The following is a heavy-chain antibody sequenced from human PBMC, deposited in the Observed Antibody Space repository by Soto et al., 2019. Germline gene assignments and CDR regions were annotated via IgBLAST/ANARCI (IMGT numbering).Heavy chain of an antibody. Sequence: SETLSLTCAVYGGSFSGYYWSWIRQPPGKGLEWIGEINHSGSTNYNPSLKSRVTISVDTSKNQFSLKLSSVTAADTAVYYCARAVYDFWSGYSFSRYYYMDVWGKGTTVTVSS. CDR3: ARAVYDFWSGYSFSRYYYMDV. V-gene: IGHV4-34*01. CDR1: GGSFSGYY. J-gene: IGHJ6*03. CDR2: INHSGST. D-gene: IGHD3-3*01.